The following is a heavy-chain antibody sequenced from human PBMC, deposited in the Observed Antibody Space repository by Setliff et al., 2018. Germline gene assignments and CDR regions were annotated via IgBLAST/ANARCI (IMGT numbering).Heavy chain of an antibody. D-gene: IGHD6-19*01. CDR1: GFTFRDYG. Sequence: PGGSLRLSCAASGFTFRDYGMHWVRQAPGKGLEWVAVIWFDGSNKYYADSLKGRFTISRDNSKNTLHLQMNSLRAEDTAVYYCAKNHLAGTPHVYFDYWGQGTLVTVSS. CDR2: IWFDGSNK. V-gene: IGHV3-33*06. J-gene: IGHJ4*02. CDR3: AKNHLAGTPHVYFDY.